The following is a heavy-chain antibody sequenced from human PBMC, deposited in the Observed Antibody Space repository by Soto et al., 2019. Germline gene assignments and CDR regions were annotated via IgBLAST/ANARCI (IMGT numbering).Heavy chain of an antibody. CDR2: IFHSGTT. J-gene: IGHJ5*02. CDR3: ARDPSHCFDP. D-gene: IGHD2-21*01. Sequence: PSETLSLTCAVSGASITSDGYSWSWIRQSPGKGLEWIGYIFHSGTTQYNPSLRGRVTISVDRSKNQFSLRLNSVTAADAAVYYCARDPSHCFDPWGQGALVTVSS. CDR1: GASITSDGYS. V-gene: IGHV4-30-2*06.